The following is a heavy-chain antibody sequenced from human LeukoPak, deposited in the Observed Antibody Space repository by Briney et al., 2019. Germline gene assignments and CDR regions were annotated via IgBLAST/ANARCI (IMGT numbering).Heavy chain of an antibody. Sequence: ASVKVSCKASGYTFTAYYMHWVRQAPGQGLEWMGWTNPNSGGTNYAQKFQGRVTMTRDTSISTAYMELSRLRSDDTAVYYCARDYYDSSGFGAFDIWGQGTMVTVSS. CDR2: TNPNSGGT. CDR3: ARDYYDSSGFGAFDI. CDR1: GYTFTAYY. D-gene: IGHD3-22*01. V-gene: IGHV1-2*02. J-gene: IGHJ3*02.